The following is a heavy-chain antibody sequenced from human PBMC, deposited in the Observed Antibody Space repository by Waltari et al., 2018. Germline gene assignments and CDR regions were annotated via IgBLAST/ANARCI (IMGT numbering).Heavy chain of an antibody. J-gene: IGHJ4*02. Sequence: QVQLQQWGAGLLKPSETLSLTCAVYGGSFSGYYWSWIRQPPGKGLEWIGEIKQSGSTNSNPSLKSRVTISVDTSKNQFSLKLSSVTAADTAVYYCAREELERRRGFDYWGQGTLVTVSS. CDR3: AREELERRRGFDY. D-gene: IGHD1-1*01. CDR1: GGSFSGYY. CDR2: IKQSGST. V-gene: IGHV4-34*01.